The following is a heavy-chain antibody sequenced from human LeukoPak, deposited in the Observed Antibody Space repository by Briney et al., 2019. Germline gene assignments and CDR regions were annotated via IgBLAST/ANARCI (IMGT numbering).Heavy chain of an antibody. CDR2: NYHCDSDT. CDR1: GYSFTSYW. CDR3: ARHQASSGYNEIDY. D-gene: IGHD3-22*01. J-gene: IGHJ4*02. V-gene: IGHV5-51*01. Sequence: GESLKISCQGFGYSFTSYWIGWVRPMPRKGVEWVGINYHCDSDTRYSPSFQGQVTISADKSNSTAYLQWSSLKASHTAMYYCARHQASSGYNEIDYWGQGTLVTVSS.